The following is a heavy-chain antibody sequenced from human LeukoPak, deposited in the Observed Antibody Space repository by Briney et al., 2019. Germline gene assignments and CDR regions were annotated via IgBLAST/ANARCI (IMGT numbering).Heavy chain of an antibody. D-gene: IGHD1-1*01. V-gene: IGHV4-34*01. J-gene: IGHJ3*02. Sequence: SETLSLTCAVYGGSFSGYYWSWIRQPPGKGLEWIGEINHSGSTNYNPSLKSRVTISVDTSKNQFSLKLSSVTAADTAVYYCARVERVGYPQPSDAFDIWGQGTMVTVSS. CDR3: ARVERVGYPQPSDAFDI. CDR1: GGSFSGYY. CDR2: INHSGST.